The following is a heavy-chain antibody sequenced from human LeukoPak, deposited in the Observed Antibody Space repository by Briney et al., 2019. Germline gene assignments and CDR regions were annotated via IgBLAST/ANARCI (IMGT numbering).Heavy chain of an antibody. CDR3: ARSRAAFDI. Sequence: GGSLRLSCAASGFTFSSYSMNWVRQAPGKGLEWVSAISGSGGSTYYADSVKGRFTISRDNSKNTLYLQMNSLRAEDTAVYYCARSRAAFDIWGQGTMVAVSS. CDR1: GFTFSSYS. V-gene: IGHV3-23*01. J-gene: IGHJ3*02. CDR2: ISGSGGST.